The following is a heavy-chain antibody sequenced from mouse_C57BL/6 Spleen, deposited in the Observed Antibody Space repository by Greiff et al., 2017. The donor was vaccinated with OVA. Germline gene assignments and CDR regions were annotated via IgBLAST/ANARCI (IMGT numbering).Heavy chain of an antibody. CDR2: IWGVGST. CDR3: ARNYGSSLYYAMDY. Sequence: VQLQESGPGLVAPSQSLSITCTVSGFSLTSYGVDWVRQSPGKGLEWLGVIWGVGSTNYNSALKSRLSISKDNSKSQVFLKMNSLQTDDTAMYYCARNYGSSLYYAMDYWGQGTSVTVSS. CDR1: GFSLTSYG. D-gene: IGHD1-1*01. V-gene: IGHV2-6*01. J-gene: IGHJ4*01.